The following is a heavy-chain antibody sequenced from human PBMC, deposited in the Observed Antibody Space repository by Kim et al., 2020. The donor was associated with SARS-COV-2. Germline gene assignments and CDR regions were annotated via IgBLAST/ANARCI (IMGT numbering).Heavy chain of an antibody. J-gene: IGHJ4*02. Sequence: GGSLRLSCIASGFTFADYSMTWVRQAPGKGLEWVSFIRREGTFTTKRDAAQGIVTVTLTTDGSRRSPYLRINKLKTKATAVCYYNRVVSYWGQGILVTVS. V-gene: IGHV3-49*04. CDR2: IRREGTFTTK. CDR1: GFTFADYS. CDR3: NRVVSY.